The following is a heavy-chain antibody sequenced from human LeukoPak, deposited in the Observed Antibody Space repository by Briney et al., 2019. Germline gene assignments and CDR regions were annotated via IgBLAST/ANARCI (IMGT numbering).Heavy chain of an antibody. Sequence: GGSLRLSCAASGFTVSSNYMSWVRQAPGKGLEWVSVIYSGGSTYYAVSVKGRFTISRDNSKNTLYLQMNSLRAEDTAVYYCARDSSGGDGYNYFDYWGQGTLVTVSS. V-gene: IGHV3-66*02. J-gene: IGHJ4*02. CDR3: ARDSSGGDGYNYFDY. D-gene: IGHD5-24*01. CDR1: GFTVSSNY. CDR2: IYSGGST.